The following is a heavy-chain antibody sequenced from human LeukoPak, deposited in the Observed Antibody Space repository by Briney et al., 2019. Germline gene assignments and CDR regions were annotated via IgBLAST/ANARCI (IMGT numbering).Heavy chain of an antibody. D-gene: IGHD6-19*01. Sequence: GGSLRLSCAASGFTFSSYAMNWVRQAPGKGLEWVSAISGSGGSTYYADSVKGRFTISRDNAKNSVYLQMNSLRAEDTAVYYCARIDSSAWTFDYWGQGSLVTVSS. CDR1: GFTFSSYA. CDR2: ISGSGGST. V-gene: IGHV3-23*01. J-gene: IGHJ4*02. CDR3: ARIDSSAWTFDY.